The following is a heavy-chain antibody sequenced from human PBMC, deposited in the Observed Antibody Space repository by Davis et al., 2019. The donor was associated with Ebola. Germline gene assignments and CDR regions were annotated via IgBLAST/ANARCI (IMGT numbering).Heavy chain of an antibody. Sequence: AASVKVSCKASGYTFTSYAMNWVRQAPGQGLEWMGWINTNTGNPTYAQGFTGRFVFSLDTSVSTAYLQISSLKAEDTAVYYCARDLAIVVVTSDAFDIWGQGTMVTVSS. V-gene: IGHV7-4-1*02. J-gene: IGHJ3*02. CDR1: GYTFTSYA. CDR3: ARDLAIVVVTSDAFDI. D-gene: IGHD2-21*02. CDR2: INTNTGNP.